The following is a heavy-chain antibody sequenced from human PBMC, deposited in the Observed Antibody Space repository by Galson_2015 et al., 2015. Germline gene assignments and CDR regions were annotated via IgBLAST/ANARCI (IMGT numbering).Heavy chain of an antibody. CDR3: ARASPSSGAGGGDY. CDR2: ISSSSTYI. D-gene: IGHD6-6*01. CDR1: GFTFSAFS. Sequence: SLRLSCAASGFTFSAFSMNWVRQAPGKGLEWVSSISSSSTYINYGDSVRGRFTISRDNAKNSLYLQMNSLRDEDSAVYYCARASPSSGAGGGDYWGRGTLVTVSS. J-gene: IGHJ4*02. V-gene: IGHV3-21*01.